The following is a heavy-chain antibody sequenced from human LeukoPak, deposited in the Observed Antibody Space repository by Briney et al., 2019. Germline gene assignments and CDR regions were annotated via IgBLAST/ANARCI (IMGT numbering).Heavy chain of an antibody. Sequence: GGSLTLSCAASGFTFSKYWMLWVRHAPGKGLESVSRINTDGTVTTYADSVKGRFTVSRDNADNTMFLQMHSVGDEDTAVYYCATKQWLAPPPDSWGQGTPVTVSS. J-gene: IGHJ4*02. D-gene: IGHD6-19*01. V-gene: IGHV3-74*01. CDR2: INTDGTVT. CDR3: ATKQWLAPPPDS. CDR1: GFTFSKYW.